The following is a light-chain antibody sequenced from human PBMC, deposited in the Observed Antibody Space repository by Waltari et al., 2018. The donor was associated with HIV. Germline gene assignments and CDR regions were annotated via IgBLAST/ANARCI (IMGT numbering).Light chain of an antibody. J-gene: IGKJ5*01. Sequence: EIVMTQSPATPSVSPGERATLPCRASQSVRSSVPWYQQRPGQAPGLLIYSTSIRTTGIPARFSGSGSETELALTISNLQSEDFAVYYYQQHSNGTLSITFGQGTRLQIK. CDR1: QSVRSS. CDR2: STS. V-gene: IGKV3-15*01. CDR3: QQHSNGTLSIT.